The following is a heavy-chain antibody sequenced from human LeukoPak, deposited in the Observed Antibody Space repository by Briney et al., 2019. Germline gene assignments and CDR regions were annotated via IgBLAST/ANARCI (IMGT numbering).Heavy chain of an antibody. V-gene: IGHV3-30*18. D-gene: IGHD4-17*01. Sequence: GGSLRLSCAASGFTFSSYGMHWVRQAPGKGLEWVAVISYDGSNKYYADSVKGRFTISRDNSKNTLYLQMNSLRAEDTAVYYCAKAPSEAPTAYFDLWGRGTLVTVSS. CDR2: ISYDGSNK. J-gene: IGHJ2*01. CDR3: AKAPSEAPTAYFDL. CDR1: GFTFSSYG.